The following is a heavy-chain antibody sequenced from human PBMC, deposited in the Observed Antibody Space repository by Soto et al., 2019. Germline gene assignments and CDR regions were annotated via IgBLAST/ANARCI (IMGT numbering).Heavy chain of an antibody. D-gene: IGHD6-6*01. CDR1: GFTFSSYA. J-gene: IGHJ4*02. CDR2: ISYDGSNK. V-gene: IGHV3-30-3*01. CDR3: ARDRSSSSDPFDY. Sequence: GSLRLSCAASGFTFSSYAMHWVRQAPGKGLEWVAVISYDGSNKYYADSVKGRFTISRDNSKNTLYLQMNGLRAEDTAVYYCARDRSSSSDPFDYWGQGTLVTVSS.